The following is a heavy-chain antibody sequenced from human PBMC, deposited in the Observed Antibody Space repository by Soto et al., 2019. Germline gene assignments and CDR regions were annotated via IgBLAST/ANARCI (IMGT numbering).Heavy chain of an antibody. J-gene: IGHJ4*02. CDR2: IHDSGST. Sequence: PSETLSLTCTVSGGSISSYYWTWIRQPPGKGPEWIGYIHDSGSTNYNPSLKSRVTILVDTSKNQFSLNLSSVTAADTAVYYCARRGGSGSLLPYYFDYWGQGTLVTVSS. V-gene: IGHV4-59*08. CDR3: ARRGGSGSLLPYYFDY. CDR1: GGSISSYY. D-gene: IGHD3-10*01.